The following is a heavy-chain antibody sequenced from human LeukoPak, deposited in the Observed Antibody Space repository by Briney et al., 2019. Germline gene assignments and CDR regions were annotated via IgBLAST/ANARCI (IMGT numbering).Heavy chain of an antibody. D-gene: IGHD3-22*01. CDR3: ARAGDSSGSYGMDV. Sequence: GGSLRLSCAASGFTVSSNYMSWVRQAPGKGLEWVSVIYSGGSTYYADSVKGRFTISRDNSKNTLYLQMNSLRAEDTAVYYCARAGDSSGSYGMDVWGQGTTVTVSS. CDR2: IYSGGST. CDR1: GFTVSSNY. V-gene: IGHV3-53*01. J-gene: IGHJ6*02.